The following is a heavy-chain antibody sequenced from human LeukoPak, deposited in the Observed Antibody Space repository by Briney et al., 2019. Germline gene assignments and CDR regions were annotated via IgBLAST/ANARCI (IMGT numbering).Heavy chain of an antibody. CDR2: ISGSGGST. V-gene: IGHV3-23*01. J-gene: IGHJ4*02. CDR1: GFTFSSYA. Sequence: QPGGSLRLSCAASGFTFSSYAMSWVRQAPGKGLEWVSAISGSGGSTYYADSVKGRFTISRDNSKNTLYLQMNSLRAEDTAVYYCAKDQHGSGSYYLTGFDYWGQGTLVTVSS. CDR3: AKDQHGSGSYYLTGFDY. D-gene: IGHD3-10*01.